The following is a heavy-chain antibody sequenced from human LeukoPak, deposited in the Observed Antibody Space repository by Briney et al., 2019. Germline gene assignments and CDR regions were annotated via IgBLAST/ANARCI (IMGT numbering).Heavy chain of an antibody. CDR2: IYDSGST. J-gene: IGHJ4*02. V-gene: IGHV4-39*07. Sequence: SETLSLTCTVSGGSIRSSYYYWGWIRQPPGKGLEWIGSIYDSGSTYYNPSLKSRVTISVDTSKNQFSLKLSSVTAADTAVYYCARRGYYDSSGIDVDYWAREPWSPSPQ. D-gene: IGHD3-22*01. CDR1: GGSIRSSYYY. CDR3: ARRGYYDSSGIDVDY.